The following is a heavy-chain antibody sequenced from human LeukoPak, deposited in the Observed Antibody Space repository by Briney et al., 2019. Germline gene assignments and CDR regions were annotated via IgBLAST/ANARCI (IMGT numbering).Heavy chain of an antibody. D-gene: IGHD3-22*01. CDR3: ARDDGDYYGSRKPLDY. Sequence: GGSLRLSCAASGFTFDDYGMSWVRQAPGKGLEWVSGINWNGGSTGYADSVKGRFTISRDNAKNSLYLQMNSLRAEDTALYYCARDDGDYYGSRKPLDYWGQGTLVTVSS. J-gene: IGHJ4*02. CDR2: INWNGGST. CDR1: GFTFDDYG. V-gene: IGHV3-20*04.